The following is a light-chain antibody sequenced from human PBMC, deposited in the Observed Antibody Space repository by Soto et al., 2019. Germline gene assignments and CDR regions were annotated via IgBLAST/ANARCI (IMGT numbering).Light chain of an antibody. CDR1: QGISSY. J-gene: IGKJ1*01. V-gene: IGKV1-27*01. CDR2: GAS. CDR3: QHYNSYSEA. Sequence: DNQMTQSPSSLSASVGDQVNISCRASQGISSYLAWYQVKAGKSHKLLIYGASTLQSGVPSRFSGSGSGTEFTLTISSLQPDDFATYYCQHYNSYSEAVGQGTKVDIK.